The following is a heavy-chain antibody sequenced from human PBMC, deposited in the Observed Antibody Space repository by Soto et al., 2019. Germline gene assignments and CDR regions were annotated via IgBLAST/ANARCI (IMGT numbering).Heavy chain of an antibody. Sequence: EVQLLESGGGLVQPGGSLRLSCAASGFTFSTYAMRWVRQAPGKGLEWVSGLFGNGGGISYADSVKGRFTISRDNSNNMLYVKVHSLSAEDTSVYYFAKERQPLGLWPFDHWGQGTLGTVSA. D-gene: IGHD3-16*01. J-gene: IGHJ4*02. CDR3: AKERQPLGLWPFDH. V-gene: IGHV3-23*01. CDR2: LFGNGGGI. CDR1: GFTFSTYA.